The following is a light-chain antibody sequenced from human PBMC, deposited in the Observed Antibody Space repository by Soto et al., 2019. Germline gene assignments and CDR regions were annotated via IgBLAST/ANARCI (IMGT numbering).Light chain of an antibody. CDR2: GAS. J-gene: IGKJ5*01. CDR3: QQYGGSPIT. Sequence: EIVLTQSPGTLSLSPGERATLSCRASQSVSSRLAWYQHKPGQAPRLLISGASSRATGITDRFSGSGSGTDFTLTISRLEPEDFALYYCQQYGGSPITFGQGTRLEIK. CDR1: QSVSSR. V-gene: IGKV3-20*01.